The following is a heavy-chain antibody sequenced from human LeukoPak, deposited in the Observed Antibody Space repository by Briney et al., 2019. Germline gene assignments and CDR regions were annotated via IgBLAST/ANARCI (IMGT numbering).Heavy chain of an antibody. D-gene: IGHD1-1*01. CDR3: AKNPAIRVEPHYYYYYMDV. Sequence: PGGSLRLSCAASGFTFSSYAMSWVRQAPGKGLEWVSAISGSGGGTYYADSVKGRFTISRDNSKNTLYLQMNSLRAEDTAVYYCAKNPAIRVEPHYYYYYMDVWGKGTTVTVSS. J-gene: IGHJ6*03. CDR1: GFTFSSYA. CDR2: ISGSGGGT. V-gene: IGHV3-23*01.